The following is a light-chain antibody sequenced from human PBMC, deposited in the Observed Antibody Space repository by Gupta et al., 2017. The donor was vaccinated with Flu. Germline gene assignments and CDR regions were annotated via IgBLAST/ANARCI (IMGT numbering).Light chain of an antibody. CDR3: QHDAASLSIT. V-gene: IGKV3-20*01. CDR2: DAS. Sequence: EIVLTQSPGTLSLSPGERASLSCRASHSINNYLAWYQQKPGQAPSLLILDASTRATGIPDRCTGSGSGTDFTLTSSRLEPEDFAVYDCQHDAASLSITFGQGTRLEIK. CDR1: HSINNY. J-gene: IGKJ5*01.